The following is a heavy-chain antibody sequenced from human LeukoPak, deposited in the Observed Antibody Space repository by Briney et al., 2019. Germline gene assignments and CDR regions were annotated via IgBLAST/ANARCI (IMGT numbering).Heavy chain of an antibody. CDR3: ARDPGDILVAGTFDY. D-gene: IGHD6-19*01. V-gene: IGHV3-7*03. Sequence: GGSLRLSCAASGFTFSSYEMNWVRQAPGKGLEWVANIKHDGSEDYYLDSVKGRFTISRDNAKNSLYLQMNSLRAEDTAFYYCARDPGDILVAGTFDYWGQGTLVTVSS. J-gene: IGHJ4*02. CDR1: GFTFSSYE. CDR2: IKHDGSED.